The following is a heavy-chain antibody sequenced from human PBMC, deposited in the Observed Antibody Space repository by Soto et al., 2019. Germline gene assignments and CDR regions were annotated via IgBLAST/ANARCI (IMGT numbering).Heavy chain of an antibody. CDR1: GFTFSSYG. Sequence: QVQLVESGGGVVQPGRSLRLSCAASGFTFSSYGMHWVRQAPGKGLEWVAVIWYDGSNKYYADSVKGRFTISRDNSKNTLYLQMNSLRAEDTAVYYCARDGAPGAGGYSYGLHYYYYYMDVWGKGTTVTVSS. CDR2: IWYDGSNK. D-gene: IGHD5-18*01. J-gene: IGHJ6*03. V-gene: IGHV3-33*01. CDR3: ARDGAPGAGGYSYGLHYYYYYMDV.